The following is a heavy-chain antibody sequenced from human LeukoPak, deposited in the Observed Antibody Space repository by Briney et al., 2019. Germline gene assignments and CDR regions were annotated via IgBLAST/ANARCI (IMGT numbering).Heavy chain of an antibody. Sequence: GGSLRLSCAASGFTFSSYAMSWVRQAPGKGLEWVSAISGSGGSTYYADSVKGRFTISRDNSKNTLYPQMNSLRAEDTAVYYCAKASRSFSSGWYSPDYWGQGTLVTVSS. CDR2: ISGSGGST. CDR3: AKASRSFSSGWYSPDY. V-gene: IGHV3-23*01. CDR1: GFTFSSYA. D-gene: IGHD6-19*01. J-gene: IGHJ4*02.